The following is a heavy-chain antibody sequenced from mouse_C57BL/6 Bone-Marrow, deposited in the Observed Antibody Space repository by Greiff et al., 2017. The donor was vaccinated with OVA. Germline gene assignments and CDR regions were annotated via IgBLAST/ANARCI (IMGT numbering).Heavy chain of an antibody. CDR1: GFTFSSYG. D-gene: IGHD1-1*01. J-gene: IGHJ4*01. V-gene: IGHV5-6*02. CDR3: ARREVVAPMDY. Sequence: EVTLVESGGDLVKPGGSLKLSCAASGFTFSSYGMSWVRQTPDKRLEWVATISSGGSYTYYPDSVKGRFTISRDNAKNTLYLQMSSLKSEDTAMYYCARREVVAPMDYWGQGTSVTVSS. CDR2: ISSGGSYT.